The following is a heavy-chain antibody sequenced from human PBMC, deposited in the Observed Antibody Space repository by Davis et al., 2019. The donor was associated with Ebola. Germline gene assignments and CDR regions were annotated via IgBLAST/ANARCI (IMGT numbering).Heavy chain of an antibody. Sequence: GESLKISCAASGFTFSDYYMSWIRQAPGQGLEWVSYISSSGSTIYYADSVKGRFTISRDNAKNSLYLQMNSLRAEDTAVYYCARDDHTGSYFDYWGQGTLVTVSS. CDR1: GFTFSDYY. V-gene: IGHV3-11*04. D-gene: IGHD5-12*01. J-gene: IGHJ4*02. CDR2: ISSSGSTI. CDR3: ARDDHTGSYFDY.